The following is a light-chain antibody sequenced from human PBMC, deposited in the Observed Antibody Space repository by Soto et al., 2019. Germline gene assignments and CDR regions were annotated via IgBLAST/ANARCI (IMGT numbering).Light chain of an antibody. CDR2: DTF. CDR3: QQYGYLIT. Sequence: EIQLTQSPGSLSSSPGERATLSCKASQGLNSNYLAWHQQTPDQAPRLLIYDTFSRATGIPDRCSGSWSRTVFSLTISLLEPEYFAVYCCQQYGYLITFGQGTRLDIK. CDR1: QGLNSNY. V-gene: IGKV3-20*01. J-gene: IGKJ5*01.